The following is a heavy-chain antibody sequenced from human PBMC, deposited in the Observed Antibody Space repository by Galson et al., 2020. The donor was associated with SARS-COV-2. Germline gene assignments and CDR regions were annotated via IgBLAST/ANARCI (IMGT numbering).Heavy chain of an antibody. CDR2: IYYTGTT. D-gene: IGHD3-22*01. J-gene: IGHJ3*02. CDR3: AREEYYYETTGAPSIAFDI. Sequence: SATLSLTCPVTGGPIRSYYWSWIRQSPGKGLEWIGYIYYTGTTKYNPSLESRVTISVDTSKDQFSLKLKSVTAADTAVYYCAREEYYYETTGAPSIAFDIWGQGTMVTVSS. CDR1: GGPIRSYY. V-gene: IGHV4-59*01.